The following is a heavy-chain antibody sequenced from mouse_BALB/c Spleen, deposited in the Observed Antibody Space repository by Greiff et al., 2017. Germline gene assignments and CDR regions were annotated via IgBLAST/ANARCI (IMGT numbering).Heavy chain of an antibody. CDR1: GYTFSSYW. CDR2: IIPGSGST. CDR3: ARLCGSSEAMDY. Sequence: AQLKQSGAELMKPGASVKISCKASGYTFSSYWIEWVKQRPGHGLEWIGEIIPGSGSTYYTEKFKGRATFTADTSSNTAYMQLSSLTSEDSAVYFCARLCGSSEAMDYWGQGTSVTVSS. V-gene: IGHV1-9*01. D-gene: IGHD1-1*01. J-gene: IGHJ4*01.